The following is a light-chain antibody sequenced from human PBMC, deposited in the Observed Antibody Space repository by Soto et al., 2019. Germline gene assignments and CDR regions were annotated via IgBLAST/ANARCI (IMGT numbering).Light chain of an antibody. J-gene: IGLJ2*01. V-gene: IGLV2-14*03. CDR2: DVS. CDR1: SSDVGGYNY. CDR3: PSYTSSSSLVV. Sequence: QSALTQPASVSGSPGQSITISCTGTSSDVGGYNYVSWYQQHPGNAPKLIIYDVSNRPSGVSNRFSGSKSCNTASLTISGLQADYDADYYCPSYTSSSSLVVFGGGTQLTLL.